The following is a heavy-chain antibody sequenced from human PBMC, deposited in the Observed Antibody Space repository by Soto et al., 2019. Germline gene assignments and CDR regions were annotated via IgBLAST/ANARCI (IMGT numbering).Heavy chain of an antibody. CDR2: IIPIFGTA. J-gene: IGHJ6*02. CDR1: GGTFSSYS. Sequence: ASVKVSCKASGGTFSSYSISWVLQAPGQGLEWMGGIIPIFGTANYAQKFQGRVTITADESTSTAYMELSSLRSEDTAVYYCARATVIFGVARRYYYGMDVWGQGTTVTVSS. V-gene: IGHV1-69*13. CDR3: ARATVIFGVARRYYYGMDV. D-gene: IGHD3-3*01.